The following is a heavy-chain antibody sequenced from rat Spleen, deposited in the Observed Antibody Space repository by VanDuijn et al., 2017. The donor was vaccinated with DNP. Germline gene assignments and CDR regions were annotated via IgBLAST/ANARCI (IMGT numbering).Heavy chain of an antibody. CDR1: GFTFSNYG. J-gene: IGHJ2*01. V-gene: IGHV5-29*01. CDR3: ARLLAGRSYYFDY. CDR2: IRYDGGST. Sequence: EVQLVESGGGLVQPGRSLKLSCAASGFTFSNYGMAWVRQAPTKGLEWVAYIRYDGGSTSYGDSVKGRFTISRDNAKSTLYLQMDSLRSEDTATYYCARLLAGRSYYFDYWGQGVMVTVSS. D-gene: IGHD2-7*01.